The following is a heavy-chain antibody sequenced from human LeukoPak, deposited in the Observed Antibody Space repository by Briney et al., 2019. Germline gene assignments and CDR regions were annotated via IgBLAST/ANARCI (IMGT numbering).Heavy chain of an antibody. V-gene: IGHV3-30*04. CDR1: GFTVSSYA. D-gene: IGHD4-17*01. Sequence: GGSLRLSCAASGFTVSSYAVSWVHQAPGKGLEWVAVISYDGSNKYYADSVKGRFTISRDNSKNTLYLQMNSLRAEDTAVYYCAREKYGDYAQIFDYWGQGTLVTVSS. J-gene: IGHJ4*02. CDR2: ISYDGSNK. CDR3: AREKYGDYAQIFDY.